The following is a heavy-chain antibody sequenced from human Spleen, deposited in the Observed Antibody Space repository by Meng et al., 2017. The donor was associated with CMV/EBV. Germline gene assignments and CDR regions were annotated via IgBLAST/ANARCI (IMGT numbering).Heavy chain of an antibody. CDR1: GYTFTGYY. J-gene: IGHJ6*02. V-gene: IGHV1-2*02. CDR2: INPKSGGT. CDR3: ARETDCSSTSCYEQYYYYGMDV. Sequence: ASVKVSCKASGYTFTGYYMHWVRQAPGQGLEWMGWINPKSGGTNSAQKFQGRVTMTRDTSISTAYMELGSLRPDDTAVYYCARETDCSSTSCYEQYYYYGMDVWGQGTTVTVSS. D-gene: IGHD2-2*01.